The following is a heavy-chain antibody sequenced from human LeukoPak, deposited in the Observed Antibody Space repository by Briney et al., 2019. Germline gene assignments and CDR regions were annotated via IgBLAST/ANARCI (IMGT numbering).Heavy chain of an antibody. D-gene: IGHD6-13*01. V-gene: IGHV3-7*01. J-gene: IGHJ4*02. CDR1: GFTFSSHW. Sequence: PGGSLRLSCAASGFTFSSHWMSWVRQAPGKGLEWVANIKQDGSEKYYVDSVNGRFTISRDNAKNSLYLQMNSLRAEDTAVYYCARFIAAPYYFDYWGRGTLVTVSS. CDR3: ARFIAAPYYFDY. CDR2: IKQDGSEK.